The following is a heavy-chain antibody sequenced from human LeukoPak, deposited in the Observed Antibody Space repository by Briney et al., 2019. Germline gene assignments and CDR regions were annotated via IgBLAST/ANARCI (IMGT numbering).Heavy chain of an antibody. J-gene: IGHJ4*02. D-gene: IGHD4-23*01. CDR2: ISYSGTA. V-gene: IGHV4-39*07. CDR1: GGSINTSPYY. Sequence: SETLSLTCTVSGGSINTSPYYWGWVRQPPEKGLEWLGSISYSGTAYYNPSLRSRVTVSRDTSKNQFSLNLNSVTAADTAVYYCARDDGGNYAADWGQGTLVTVSS. CDR3: ARDDGGNYAAD.